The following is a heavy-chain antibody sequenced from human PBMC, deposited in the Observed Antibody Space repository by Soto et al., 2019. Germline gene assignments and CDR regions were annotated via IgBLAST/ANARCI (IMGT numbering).Heavy chain of an antibody. CDR2: INHRGST. J-gene: IGHJ5*02. CDR3: ARDGFCTSTTCRVGNWFDP. D-gene: IGHD2-2*01. Sequence: SETLSLTCVVYGGSFSGYYWSWIRQSPGKGLEWIGGINHRGSTNYNPSLESRVTISVDTSKNQFSLKLPSVTAADTAMYYCARDGFCTSTTCRVGNWFDPWGQGTLVTVSS. CDR1: GGSFSGYY. V-gene: IGHV4-34*01.